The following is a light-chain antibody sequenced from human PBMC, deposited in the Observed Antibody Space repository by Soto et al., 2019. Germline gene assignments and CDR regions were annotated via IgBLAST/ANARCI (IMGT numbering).Light chain of an antibody. V-gene: IGLV1-47*01. CDR3: ASWDDRLSGPV. CDR1: SSNLGFTY. CDR2: RDN. Sequence: QSVLTQPPSASGTPGRGGTIPCSGSSSNLGFTYVYWYQHLPGPAPKLLIYRDNQRPSGVPDRFSGSKSGPSASLAISGVRSEDEADYYCASWDDRLSGPVFGGGTKLTVL. J-gene: IGLJ3*02.